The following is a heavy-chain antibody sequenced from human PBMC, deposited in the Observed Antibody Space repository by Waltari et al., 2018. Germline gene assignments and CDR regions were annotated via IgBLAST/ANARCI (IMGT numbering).Heavy chain of an antibody. CDR1: GYSFTSYW. D-gene: IGHD3-3*01. CDR3: ARLGGMTDFGVVIPGGYYYGMDV. J-gene: IGHJ6*02. V-gene: IGHV5-51*01. CDR2: IYLGDYDT. Sequence: EVQLVQSGAEVKKPGESLKISCKGSGYSFTSYWIGWVRQMPGKGLEWRGIIYLGDYDTRSSPSVQGQVTTSADKSISTAYLQWSSLKASDTAMYYCARLGGMTDFGVVIPGGYYYGMDVWGQGTTVTVSS.